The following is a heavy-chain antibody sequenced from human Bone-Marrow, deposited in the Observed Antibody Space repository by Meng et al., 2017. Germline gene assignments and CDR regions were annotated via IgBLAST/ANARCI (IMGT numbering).Heavy chain of an antibody. CDR2: IWYDGSNK. CDR1: GFTFSSYG. Sequence: GESLKISCAASGFTFSSYGMHWVRQAPGKGLEWVAVIWYDGSNKYYADSVKGRFTISRDNSKNTLYLQMNSLRAEDTAVYYCARELSSSWYDVPFDYWGQGTLVTVSS. CDR3: ARELSSSWYDVPFDY. D-gene: IGHD6-13*01. J-gene: IGHJ4*02. V-gene: IGHV3-33*01.